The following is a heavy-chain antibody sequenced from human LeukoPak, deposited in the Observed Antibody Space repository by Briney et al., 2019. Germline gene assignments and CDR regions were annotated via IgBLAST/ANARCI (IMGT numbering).Heavy chain of an antibody. V-gene: IGHV1-2*02. D-gene: IGHD5-18*01. Sequence: ASVKVSCKASGYTFTGYYMHWVRQAPGQGLEWMGWINPNSGGTDYAQNFQGRVTMTRDTSISTAYMELSRLRYDDTAMYFCARGDRRTLWAPLDYWGQGTLVTVSS. CDR2: INPNSGGT. CDR3: ARGDRRTLWAPLDY. J-gene: IGHJ4*02. CDR1: GYTFTGYY.